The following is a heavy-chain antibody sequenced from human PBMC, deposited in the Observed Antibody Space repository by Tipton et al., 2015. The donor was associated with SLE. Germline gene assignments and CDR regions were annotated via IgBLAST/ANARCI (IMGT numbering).Heavy chain of an antibody. CDR1: GGSMSTYH. CDR2: IYYSGGT. J-gene: IGHJ2*01. V-gene: IGHV4-59*01. D-gene: IGHD2-15*01. Sequence: TLSLTCTVSGGSMSTYHWSWIRLPPGKGLEWIGYIYYSGGTSYNPSLNSRVTISVDTSRNQFSLKLTSVTAADSAVYYCARYSLTNWHLDLWGRGTLVTVSS. CDR3: ARYSLTNWHLDL.